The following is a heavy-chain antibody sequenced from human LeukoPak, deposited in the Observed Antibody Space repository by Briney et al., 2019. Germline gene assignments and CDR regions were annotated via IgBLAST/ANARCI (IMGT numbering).Heavy chain of an antibody. D-gene: IGHD3-22*01. CDR2: IIPILGIA. V-gene: IGHV1-69*04. CDR3: ASLLYYYDSSGYYYH. CDR1: GGTFSSYA. J-gene: IGHJ5*02. Sequence: SVKVSCKASGGTFSSYAISWVRQAPGQGLEWMGRIIPILGIANYAQKFQGRVTITADKSTSTAYMELSSLRSEDTAVYYCASLLYYYDSSGYYYHWGQGTLVTVSS.